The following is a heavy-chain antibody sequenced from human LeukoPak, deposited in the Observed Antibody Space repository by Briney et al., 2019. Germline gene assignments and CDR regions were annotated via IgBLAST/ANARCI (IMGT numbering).Heavy chain of an antibody. J-gene: IGHJ4*02. D-gene: IGHD3-16*02. Sequence: ASVKVSCKASGYTFSSYGISWVRQAPGQGLEWMGWIGVHNGNPEYAQKFQGRVIMTTDTFTSTAYMELRSLRSDDTAVYYCARDQYDSVWGSHRPYFDYWGQGTLVTVSS. CDR2: IGVHNGNP. CDR1: GYTFSSYG. CDR3: ARDQYDSVWGSHRPYFDY. V-gene: IGHV1-18*01.